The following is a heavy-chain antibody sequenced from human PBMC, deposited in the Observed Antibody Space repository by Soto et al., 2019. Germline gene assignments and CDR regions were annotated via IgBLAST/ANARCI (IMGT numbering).Heavy chain of an antibody. J-gene: IGHJ6*02. CDR3: ARDMGNVYDFCPGCSRTYGMDV. D-gene: IGHD3-3*01. V-gene: IGHV3-21*01. CDR2: ISSSSSYI. Sequence: PGGSLRLSCAASGFTFSSYSMNWVRQAPGKGLEWVSSISSSSSYIYYADSVKGRFTISRDNAKNSLYLQMNSLRAEDTAVYYCARDMGNVYDFCPGCSRTYGMDVWGQGTTVTVSS. CDR1: GFTFSSYS.